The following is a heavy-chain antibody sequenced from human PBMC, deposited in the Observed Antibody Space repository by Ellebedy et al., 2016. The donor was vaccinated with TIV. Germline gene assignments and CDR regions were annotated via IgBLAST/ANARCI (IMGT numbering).Heavy chain of an antibody. CDR1: GFTFSSYS. Sequence: GESLKISXAASGFTFSSYSMNWVRQAPGKGLEWVSYISSSSSTIYYADSVKGRFTISRDNAKNSLYLQMNSLRAEDTAVYYCARDRLPGSSHDTGLPEYWGQGTLVTVSS. CDR3: ARDRLPGSSHDTGLPEY. J-gene: IGHJ4*02. CDR2: ISSSSSTI. V-gene: IGHV3-48*04. D-gene: IGHD6-13*01.